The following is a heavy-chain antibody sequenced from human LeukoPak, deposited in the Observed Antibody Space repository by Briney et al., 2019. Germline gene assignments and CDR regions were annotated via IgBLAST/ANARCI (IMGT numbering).Heavy chain of an antibody. CDR3: WVCYYDSSGYCDY. D-gene: IGHD3-22*01. CDR1: GFTLGDYA. V-gene: IGHV3-49*04. Sequence: QPGRSLRLSCTASGFTLGDYAMSWVRQAPGKGLEWVGFIRSKAYGGTTEYAASVKGRFTISRDDSKSIAYLQMNSLKTEDTAVYYCWVCYYDSSGYCDYWGQGTLVTVSS. CDR2: IRSKAYGGTT. J-gene: IGHJ4*02.